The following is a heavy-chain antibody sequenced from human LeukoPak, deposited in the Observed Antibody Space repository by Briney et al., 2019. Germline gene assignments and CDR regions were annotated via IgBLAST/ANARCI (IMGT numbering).Heavy chain of an antibody. D-gene: IGHD5-18*01. V-gene: IGHV1-3*01. Sequence: ASVKVSCKASGYTLTSYAMHWVRQAPGQRPEWMGWINAGNGDTKYSQRLQGRVTISRDTSASTAYMELSSLRSEDTAVYYCAREDTAFDYWGQGTLVTVSS. CDR2: INAGNGDT. J-gene: IGHJ4*02. CDR3: AREDTAFDY. CDR1: GYTLTSYA.